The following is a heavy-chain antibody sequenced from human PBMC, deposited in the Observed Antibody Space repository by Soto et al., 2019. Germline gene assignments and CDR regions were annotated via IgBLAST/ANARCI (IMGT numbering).Heavy chain of an antibody. CDR2: IYYSGST. CDR1: GGSISSSSYY. D-gene: IGHD6-13*01. J-gene: IGHJ6*02. Sequence: PSETLSLTCTVSGGSISSSSYYWGWIRQPPGKGLEWIGSIYYSGSTYYNPSLKSRVTISVDTSKNQFSLKLSSVTAADTAVYYCATTGRAAAGTGENYYYYYGMDVWGQGTTVTVSS. CDR3: ATTGRAAAGTGENYYYYYGMDV. V-gene: IGHV4-39*01.